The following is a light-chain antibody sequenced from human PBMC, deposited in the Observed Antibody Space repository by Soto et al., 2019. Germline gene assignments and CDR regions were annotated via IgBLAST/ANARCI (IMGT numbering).Light chain of an antibody. CDR3: EAWDDSLNGTV. CDR1: SSNIGRNT. Sequence: QSVLTKPHSASGTHGQRVAMFCSGSSSNIGRNTVNWYHQLPGTAPRLPIYSYSQRPSGVPDRFSGSKSGTSASLAISGLQSEDEDHYYCEAWDDSLNGTVFGGGTKVTVL. J-gene: IGLJ3*02. CDR2: SYS. V-gene: IGLV1-44*01.